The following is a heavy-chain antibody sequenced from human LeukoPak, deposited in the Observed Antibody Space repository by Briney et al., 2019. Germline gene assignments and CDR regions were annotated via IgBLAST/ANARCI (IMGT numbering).Heavy chain of an antibody. CDR3: AEDSGIAAAGLDY. CDR2: ISWNNGSI. V-gene: IGHV3-9*03. D-gene: IGHD6-13*01. CDR1: GFTFDDYA. J-gene: IGHJ4*02. Sequence: SLKISCAASGFTFDDYAMHWVRQAPGKGLEWVSGISWNNGSIGYADSVKGRFTISRDNAKNSLYLQMNSLRAEDMALYYCAEDSGIAAAGLDYWGQGTLVTVSS.